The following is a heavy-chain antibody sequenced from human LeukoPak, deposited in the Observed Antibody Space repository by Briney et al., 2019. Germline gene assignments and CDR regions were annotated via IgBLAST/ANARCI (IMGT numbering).Heavy chain of an antibody. J-gene: IGHJ5*02. CDR3: ARSQGVPAAISVWFDP. CDR1: GFTLSSYW. Sequence: GGSLRLSCAASGFTLSSYWMSWVRQAPGKGLEWVANIKHDGSEKYYVDSVKGRFTISRDNAKNSLYLQMNSLRAEDTAVYYCARSQGVPAAISVWFDPGAREPWSPSPQ. CDR2: IKHDGSEK. V-gene: IGHV3-7*01. D-gene: IGHD2-2*01.